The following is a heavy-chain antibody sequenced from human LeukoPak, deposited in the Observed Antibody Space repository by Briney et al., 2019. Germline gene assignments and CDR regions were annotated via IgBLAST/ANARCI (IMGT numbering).Heavy chain of an antibody. V-gene: IGHV3-30*03. CDR2: IAADGGVK. CDR1: GITFSRHG. J-gene: IGHJ4*02. CDR3: AREATWGEWYFDH. Sequence: QPGGSLRLSCVASGITFSRHGMDWVRQAPGKGLAGVAVIAADGGVKQYADSVKGRFTVSRDNSKSTLYLQMNSLSVEDTAIYYCAREATWGEWYFDHWGQGTPVTVSS. D-gene: IGHD3-3*01.